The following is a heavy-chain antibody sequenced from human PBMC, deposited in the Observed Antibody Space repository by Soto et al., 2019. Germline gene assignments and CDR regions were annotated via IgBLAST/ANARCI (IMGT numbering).Heavy chain of an antibody. J-gene: IGHJ3*02. CDR1: GFTFRNYA. Sequence: GSLRLSCAASGFTFRNYAMSWVRQAPGKGLEWVSALTDSGGNKYHADSVKGRFTISRDNSKDTLYLQMNSLRAEDTAVYYCAKDHSRTGIADVFEIWGQGTMVTVSS. D-gene: IGHD6-13*01. V-gene: IGHV3-23*01. CDR3: AKDHSRTGIADVFEI. CDR2: LTDSGGNK.